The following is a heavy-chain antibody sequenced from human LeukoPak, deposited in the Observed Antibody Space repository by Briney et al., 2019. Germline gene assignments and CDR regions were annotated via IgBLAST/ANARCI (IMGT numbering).Heavy chain of an antibody. Sequence: GRSLRLSCAASGFTFDDYAMHWVRQAPGKGLEWVSGISWNSGSIGYADSVKGRFTISRDNAKNSLYLQMNSLRAEDTALYYCAKVYCSSTSCYRREGYFDCWGQGTLVTVSS. CDR1: GFTFDDYA. J-gene: IGHJ4*02. CDR2: ISWNSGSI. CDR3: AKVYCSSTSCYRREGYFDC. V-gene: IGHV3-9*01. D-gene: IGHD2-2*02.